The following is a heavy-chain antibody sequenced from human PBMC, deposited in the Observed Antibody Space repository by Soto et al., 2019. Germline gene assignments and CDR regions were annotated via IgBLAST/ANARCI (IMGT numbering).Heavy chain of an antibody. V-gene: IGHV3-30*18. CDR1: GFTFSSYG. D-gene: IGHD3-3*01. Sequence: QVQLVESGGGVVQPGRSLRLSCAASGFTFSSYGMHWVRQAPGKGLEWEAVISYDGSNKYYADSVKGRFTISRDNSKTTLYLQMNSLRVEDTAVYYCAKDNYYDFWSGYRGDAFDIWGPGTMVTVS. CDR2: ISYDGSNK. J-gene: IGHJ3*02. CDR3: AKDNYYDFWSGYRGDAFDI.